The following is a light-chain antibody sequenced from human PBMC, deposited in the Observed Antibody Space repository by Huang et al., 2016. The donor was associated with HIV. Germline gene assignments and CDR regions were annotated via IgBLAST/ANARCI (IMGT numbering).Light chain of an antibody. Sequence: DIQMTQSPSSLSAAVGDRVTITCRASQDIRSSLAWYQQKPGNAPKMLVFAAAGLNAGVPSRFSGRGSGTDFSLTISGLQPEDFATYFCQQYRYFPLTFGGGTEVEIK. V-gene: IGKV1-NL1*01. CDR2: AAA. CDR3: QQYRYFPLT. J-gene: IGKJ4*01. CDR1: QDIRSS.